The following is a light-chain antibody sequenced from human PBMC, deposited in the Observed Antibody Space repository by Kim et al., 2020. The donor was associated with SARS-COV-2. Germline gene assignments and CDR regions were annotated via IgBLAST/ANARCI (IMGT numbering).Light chain of an antibody. V-gene: IGKV1-33*01. Sequence: DIQMTQSPSSLSASVGDRVTITCQASQDISNYLNWYQQKPGKAPKLLIYDASNLETGFPSRFSGSGSGTDFTFTISSLQPEDIATYYCQQYNNRPPLFGPGTKVDIK. J-gene: IGKJ3*01. CDR3: QQYNNRPPL. CDR1: QDISNY. CDR2: DAS.